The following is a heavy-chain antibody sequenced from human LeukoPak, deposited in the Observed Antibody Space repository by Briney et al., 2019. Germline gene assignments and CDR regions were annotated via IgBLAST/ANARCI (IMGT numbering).Heavy chain of an antibody. J-gene: IGHJ3*02. CDR2: IYHSGST. Sequence: PSQTLSLTCAVYGGSISSGGYSWSWIRQPPGKGLDWIGYIYHSGSTYYNPSLKSRVTISVDRSKNQFSLKLSSVTAADTAVYYCARDHSSFGAFDIWGQGTMVTVSS. D-gene: IGHD3-22*01. V-gene: IGHV4-30-2*01. CDR3: ARDHSSFGAFDI. CDR1: GGSISSGGYS.